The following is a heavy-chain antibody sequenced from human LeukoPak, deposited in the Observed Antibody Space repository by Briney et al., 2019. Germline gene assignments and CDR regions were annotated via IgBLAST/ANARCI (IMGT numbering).Heavy chain of an antibody. D-gene: IGHD5-18*01. CDR3: ARDTTMITYWFDP. CDR2: INPNSGGT. Sequence: GASVKVSCKASGYTFTGYYMHWVRQAPGQGLEWMGWINPNSGGTNYAQKFQGRVTMTRDTSVSTAYMELNRLRSDDTGVYYCARDTTMITYWFDPWGQGTLLTVSS. J-gene: IGHJ5*02. CDR1: GYTFTGYY. V-gene: IGHV1-2*02.